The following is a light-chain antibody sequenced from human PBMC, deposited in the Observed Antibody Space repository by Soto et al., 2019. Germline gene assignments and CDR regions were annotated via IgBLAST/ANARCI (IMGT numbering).Light chain of an antibody. J-gene: IGKJ1*01. CDR2: KAS. V-gene: IGKV1-5*03. Sequence: DIQMTQSPSTLSGSVGDRVTITCRASQTISSWLAWYQQKPGKAPKLLIYKASTLKSGVPSRFSGSGSGTEFTLTISSLQPDXFATYYCQHYNSYSEAFGQGTKVELK. CDR1: QTISSW. CDR3: QHYNSYSEA.